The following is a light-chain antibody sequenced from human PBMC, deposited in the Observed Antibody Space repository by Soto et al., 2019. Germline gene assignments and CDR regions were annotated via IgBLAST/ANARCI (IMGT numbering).Light chain of an antibody. Sequence: QSLLTQPSSVYGSPGQSIAISCTGTSRDVGGYNYVSWYQQHPGKAPKLMVYDVSNRPSGVSNRFSGSKSGNTASLTISGLQAEDEADYYCSSYTSSSTYVFGTVTKVTVL. J-gene: IGLJ1*01. V-gene: IGLV2-14*01. CDR2: DVS. CDR3: SSYTSSSTYV. CDR1: SRDVGGYNY.